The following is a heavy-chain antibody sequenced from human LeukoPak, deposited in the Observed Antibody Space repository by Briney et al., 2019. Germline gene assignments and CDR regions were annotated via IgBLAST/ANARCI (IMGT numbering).Heavy chain of an antibody. CDR2: IKQDGSEK. CDR1: GFTFSSYW. D-gene: IGHD3-22*01. CDR3: ARVNYYDSSGFPSYYFDY. V-gene: IGHV3-7*01. Sequence: GGSLRLSCSASGFTFSSYWMSWVRQAPGKGLEWVANIKQDGSEKYYVDSVKGRFTISRDNAKNSLYLQMNSLRAEDTAVYYCARVNYYDSSGFPSYYFDYWGQGTLVTVSS. J-gene: IGHJ4*02.